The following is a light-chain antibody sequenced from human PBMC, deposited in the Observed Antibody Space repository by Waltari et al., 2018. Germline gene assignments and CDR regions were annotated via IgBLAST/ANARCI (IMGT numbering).Light chain of an antibody. Sequence: DIQMTQSPSTLSASVGDRVTITCRASQNINYWLAWYQKKQGKAPNLLIYKASSLESGVPSRFSGSGSGTEFTLTISSMQPGDFATSYGKQYNSFPWTFGQGTKVEIK. V-gene: IGKV1-5*03. CDR2: KAS. CDR3: KQYNSFPWT. CDR1: QNINYW. J-gene: IGKJ1*01.